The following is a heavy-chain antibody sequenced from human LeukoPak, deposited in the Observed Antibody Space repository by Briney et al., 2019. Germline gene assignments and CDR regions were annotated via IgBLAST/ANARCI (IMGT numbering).Heavy chain of an antibody. Sequence: TGGSLRLSCAASGFTFSSYAMSWVRQAPGKGLEWVSAISGGGGSTYYADSVKGRFTISRDNSKNTLYLQMNSLRAEYTAVYYCAKGLSSGWYLFDYWGQGTLVTVSS. CDR2: ISGGGGST. V-gene: IGHV3-23*01. CDR3: AKGLSSGWYLFDY. J-gene: IGHJ4*02. D-gene: IGHD6-19*01. CDR1: GFTFSSYA.